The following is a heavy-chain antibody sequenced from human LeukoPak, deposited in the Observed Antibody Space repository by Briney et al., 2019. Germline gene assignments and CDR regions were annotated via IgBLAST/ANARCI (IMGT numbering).Heavy chain of an antibody. J-gene: IGHJ4*02. V-gene: IGHV4-34*01. D-gene: IGHD3-10*01. Sequence: ASETQSLTCAVYVGSFSGYYWSWIRQPPGKGLEWIGEINHSGSTNYNPSLKSRVTISVDTSKNQFSLKLSSVTAADTAVYYCARGSPPVLLWFGELLYTHWGQGTLVTVSS. CDR2: INHSGST. CDR1: VGSFSGYY. CDR3: ARGSPPVLLWFGELLYTH.